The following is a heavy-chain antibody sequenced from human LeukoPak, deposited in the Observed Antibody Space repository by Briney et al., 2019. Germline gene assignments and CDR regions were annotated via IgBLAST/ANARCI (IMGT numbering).Heavy chain of an antibody. Sequence: SETLSLTCAVYGGSFSGYYWSWIRQPAGKGLEWIGRIYTSGSTNYNPSLKSRVTISVDTSKNQFSLKLSSVTAADTAVYYCARDKSQIAAAGYYYYYYMDVWGKGTTVTISS. CDR2: IYTSGST. CDR3: ARDKSQIAAAGYYYYYYMDV. J-gene: IGHJ6*03. D-gene: IGHD6-13*01. V-gene: IGHV4-4*07. CDR1: GGSFSGYY.